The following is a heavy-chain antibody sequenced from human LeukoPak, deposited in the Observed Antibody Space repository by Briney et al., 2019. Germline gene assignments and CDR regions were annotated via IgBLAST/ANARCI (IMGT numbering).Heavy chain of an antibody. D-gene: IGHD3-10*01. J-gene: IGHJ6*03. CDR2: ISGSGGST. CDR1: GFTFSSYA. CDR3: AKSESGSGSTTYYYYMDV. Sequence: GGSLRLSCAASGFTFSSYAMSWVRQAPGKGLEWVSAISGSGGSTYYADSVKGRFTISRDNSKNTLYLQMNSLRAEDTAVYYCAKSESGSGSTTYYYYMDVWGKGTTVTVSS. V-gene: IGHV3-23*01.